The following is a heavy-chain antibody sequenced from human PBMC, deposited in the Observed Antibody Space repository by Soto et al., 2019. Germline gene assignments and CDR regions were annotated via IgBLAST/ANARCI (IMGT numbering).Heavy chain of an antibody. CDR3: AGSRSYPYYYYYYGMDV. CDR1: GGTFSSYA. Sequence: SVRVSCKASGGTFSSYAISWVRQAPGQGLEWMGGIIPIFGTANYAQKFQGRVTITADESTSTAYMELSSLRSEDTAVYYCAGSRSYPYYYYYYGMDVWGQGTTVTVSS. J-gene: IGHJ6*02. CDR2: IIPIFGTA. D-gene: IGHD3-16*02. V-gene: IGHV1-69*13.